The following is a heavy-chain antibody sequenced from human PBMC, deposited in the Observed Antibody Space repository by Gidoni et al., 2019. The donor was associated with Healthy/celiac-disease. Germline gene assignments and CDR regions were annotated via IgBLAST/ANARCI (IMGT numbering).Heavy chain of an antibody. CDR3: AKWGQQLVIPYYYYMDV. CDR1: GFTFSSYA. CDR2: ISGSGGST. J-gene: IGHJ6*03. D-gene: IGHD6-13*01. Sequence: EVQLLESGGGLVQPGVSLRLSCAASGFTFSSYAMSWVRQAPGKGLEWVSAISGSGGSTDYADSVKGRFTISRDNSKNTLYLQMNSLRAEDTAVYYCAKWGQQLVIPYYYYMDVWGKGTTVTVSS. V-gene: IGHV3-23*01.